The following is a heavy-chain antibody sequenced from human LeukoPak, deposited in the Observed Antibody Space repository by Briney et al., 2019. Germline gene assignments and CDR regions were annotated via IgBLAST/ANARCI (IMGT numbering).Heavy chain of an antibody. CDR2: IYSGGST. CDR3: ARGQTDYYDSGSYDYFDY. CDR1: GFTVSSNY. D-gene: IGHD3-10*01. Sequence: PGGSLRLSCAASGFTVSSNYMNWVRQAPGKGLEWVSVIYSGGSTYYADSVKGRFTISRDNSKNTLSLQMIRLRAEDTAVYYCARGQTDYYDSGSYDYFDYWGQGTLVTVSS. V-gene: IGHV3-53*01. J-gene: IGHJ4*02.